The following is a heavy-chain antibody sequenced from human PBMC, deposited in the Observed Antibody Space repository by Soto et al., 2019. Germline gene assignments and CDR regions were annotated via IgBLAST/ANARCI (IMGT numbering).Heavy chain of an antibody. J-gene: IGHJ4*02. CDR1: GGSISSSSYY. Sequence: SETLSLTCTVSGGSISSSSYYWGWIRQPPGKGLEWIGSIYYSGSTYYNPPLKSRVTISVDTSKNQFSLKLSSVTAADTAVYYCARERGDGYQWGGDYWGQGTLVTVSS. D-gene: IGHD3-10*01. CDR2: IYYSGST. V-gene: IGHV4-39*07. CDR3: ARERGDGYQWGGDY.